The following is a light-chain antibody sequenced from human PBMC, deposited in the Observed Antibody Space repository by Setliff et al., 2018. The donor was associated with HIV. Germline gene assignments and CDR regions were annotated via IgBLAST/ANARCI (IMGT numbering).Light chain of an antibody. CDR1: SPNIGAGYD. Sequence: QSVLTQPPSVSGAPGQRVTISCTGSSPNIGAGYDVHWYQQFPGTAPKLLVYGNSNRPSGVPDRFSGSKSGTSASLAITGLQAEDEADYYCQSYDSSLSALYVFGTGTKV. J-gene: IGLJ1*01. CDR2: GNS. V-gene: IGLV1-40*01. CDR3: QSYDSSLSALYV.